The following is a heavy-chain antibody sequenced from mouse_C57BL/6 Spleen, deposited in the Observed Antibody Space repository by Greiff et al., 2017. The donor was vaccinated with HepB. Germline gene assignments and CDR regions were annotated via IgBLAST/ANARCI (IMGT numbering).Heavy chain of an antibody. V-gene: IGHV1-63*01. CDR3: ARSPYYGSSYGYFDV. CDR2: IYPGGGYT. J-gene: IGHJ1*03. CDR1: GYTFTNYW. Sequence: VKLMESGAELVRPGTSVKMSCKASGYTFTNYWIGWAKQRPGHGLEWIGDIYPGGGYTNYNEKFKGKATLTADKSSSTAYMQFSSLTSEDSAIYYCARSPYYGSSYGYFDVWGTGTTVTVSS. D-gene: IGHD1-1*01.